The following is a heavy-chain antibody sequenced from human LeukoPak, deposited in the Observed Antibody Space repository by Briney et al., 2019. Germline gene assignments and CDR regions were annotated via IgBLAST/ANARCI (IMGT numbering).Heavy chain of an antibody. CDR1: GYTFTTYD. CDR3: ARGRSSWYGTNNWFDP. Sequence: GASVKVSCKASGYTFTTYDINWVRQATGQGLEWMGWMNPSSGNTGYAQKFQDRVTMTRDTSMSTAYMELSSLRSEDTAVYYCARGRSSWYGTNNWFDPWGQGTLVTVSS. D-gene: IGHD6-13*01. J-gene: IGHJ5*02. CDR2: MNPSSGNT. V-gene: IGHV1-8*01.